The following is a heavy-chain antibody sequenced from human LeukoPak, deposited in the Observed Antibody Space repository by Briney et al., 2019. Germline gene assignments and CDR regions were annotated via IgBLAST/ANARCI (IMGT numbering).Heavy chain of an antibody. V-gene: IGHV4-59*01. J-gene: IGHJ5*02. CDR3: ARACSSSWYTSCWFDP. CDR1: GGSISSYY. Sequence: SETLSLTCTVSGGSISSYYWSWIRQPPGKGLEWIGYIYYSGSTNYNPSLKSRVTISVDTSKNQFSLKVSSVTAADTAVYYCARACSSSWYTSCWFDPWGQETLVTVSS. CDR2: IYYSGST. D-gene: IGHD6-13*01.